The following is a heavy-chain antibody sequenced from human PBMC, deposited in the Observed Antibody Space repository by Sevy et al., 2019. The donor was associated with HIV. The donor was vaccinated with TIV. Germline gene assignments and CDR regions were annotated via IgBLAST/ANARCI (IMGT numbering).Heavy chain of an antibody. D-gene: IGHD3-10*01. V-gene: IGHV3-21*01. J-gene: IGHJ4*02. CDR3: ARGDYYGSLYYFDY. Sequence: GGSLRLSCAASGFTFDDYGMSWVRQAPGKGLEWVSSISSGSSYIFYADSVKGRFTISRDNAKNSLYLHMNSLRAEDTAVYYCARGDYYGSLYYFDYWGPGTLVTVSS. CDR2: ISSGSSYI. CDR1: GFTFDDYG.